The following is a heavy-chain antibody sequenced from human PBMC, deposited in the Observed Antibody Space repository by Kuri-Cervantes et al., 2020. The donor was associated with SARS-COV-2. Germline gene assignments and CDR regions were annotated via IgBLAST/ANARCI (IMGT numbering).Heavy chain of an antibody. V-gene: IGHV3-11*04. CDR2: MSASGEII. CDR1: GFTISDYY. CDR3: ARPPYYYYYMDV. Sequence: GGSLRLSCAASGFTISDYYMTWIRQTPGKGPEWVSYMSASGEIIYYADSVKGRFTISRDVAKNSLYLLMNTLRADDTAVYYCARPPYYYYYMDVWGKGTTVTVSS. J-gene: IGHJ6*03.